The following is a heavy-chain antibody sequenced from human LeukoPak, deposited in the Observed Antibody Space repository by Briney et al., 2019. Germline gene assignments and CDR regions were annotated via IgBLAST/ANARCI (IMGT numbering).Heavy chain of an antibody. D-gene: IGHD3-22*01. V-gene: IGHV3-33*08. J-gene: IGHJ6*02. CDR1: GFSVGTNH. CDR3: ARGDYDSSGYWATAYYYGMDV. CDR2: IRYDGSNK. Sequence: VGSLRLSCAASGFSVGTNHMSWVRQAPGKGLEWVAVIRYDGSNKYYADSVKGRFTISRDNSKNTLYLQMNSLRAEDTAVYYCARGDYDSSGYWATAYYYGMDVWGQGTTVTVSS.